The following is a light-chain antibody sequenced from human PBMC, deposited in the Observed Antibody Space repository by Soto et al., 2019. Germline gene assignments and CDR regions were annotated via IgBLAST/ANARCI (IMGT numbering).Light chain of an antibody. CDR2: EVN. CDR3: SSFAVNNSFT. J-gene: IGLJ1*01. V-gene: IGLV2-8*01. CDR1: SNDGGGYNY. Sequence: QSVLTQPPSASGSPGQSVTISCTGTSNDGGGYNYVSWYQQHPGKAPNLMIYEVNKRPSGVPDRFPGSKSGNTPSLTVSGLQAEQEADYYCSSFAVNNSFTVGAGTKVTVL.